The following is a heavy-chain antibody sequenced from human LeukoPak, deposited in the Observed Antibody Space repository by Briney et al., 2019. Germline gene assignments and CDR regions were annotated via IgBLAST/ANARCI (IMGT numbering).Heavy chain of an antibody. CDR2: ISYDASTK. V-gene: IGHV3-30*18. J-gene: IGHJ1*01. Sequence: PGGSLRLSCAASGFTFSNYGMQWVRQAPGKGLEWVAVISYDASTKYYADSVKGRFTISRDNSKSTLYLQMNSLRAEDTAVYYCAKESGIRSYGAYFPLWGQGTLVTVSS. CDR3: AKESGIRSYGAYFPL. D-gene: IGHD4-17*01. CDR1: GFTFSNYG.